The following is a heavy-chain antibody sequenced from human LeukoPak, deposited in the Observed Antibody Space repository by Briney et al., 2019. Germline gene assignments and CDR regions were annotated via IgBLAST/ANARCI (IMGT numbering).Heavy chain of an antibody. Sequence: SQTLSLTCAISGDSASSNSAAWNWIRQSPSRGLEWLGRTYYRSKWYNDYAVSVKSRITINPDTSKNQFSLKLSSVTAADTAVYYCARSGPEWYYGSGYAFDIWGQGTMVTVSS. D-gene: IGHD3-10*01. J-gene: IGHJ3*02. CDR3: ARSGPEWYYGSGYAFDI. CDR2: TYYRSKWYN. V-gene: IGHV6-1*01. CDR1: GDSASSNSAA.